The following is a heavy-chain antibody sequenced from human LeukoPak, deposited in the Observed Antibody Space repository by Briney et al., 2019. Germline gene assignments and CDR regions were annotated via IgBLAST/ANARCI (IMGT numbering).Heavy chain of an antibody. D-gene: IGHD2-2*01. CDR2: ISAYNGNT. Sequence: ASVKVSCKASGYTFTSYGISWVRQAPGQGLEWMGWISAYNGNTNYAQKLQGRVTMTTDTSTSTAYMELRSLRSDDMAVYYCARGEWDIVVVPAATGLDYWGQGTLVTVSS. CDR3: ARGEWDIVVVPAATGLDY. J-gene: IGHJ4*02. V-gene: IGHV1-18*03. CDR1: GYTFTSYG.